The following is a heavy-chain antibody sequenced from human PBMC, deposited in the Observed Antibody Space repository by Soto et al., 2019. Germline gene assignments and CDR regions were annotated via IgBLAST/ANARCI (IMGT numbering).Heavy chain of an antibody. CDR1: GGSIRSSSYY. CDR2: IYYAGNT. V-gene: IGHV4-39*01. D-gene: IGHD3-3*01. Sequence: QLQESGPGLVKPSETLSLTCTVSGGSIRSSSYYWGWIRQPPGKGLEWIGNIYYAGNTYNNPSHNSRITISLHTSSNEFSLKLNSVTAADTAVYFWARLSTWIGYYVYHHFYLDVWGKGTTVTVSS. CDR3: ARLSTWIGYYVYHHFYLDV. J-gene: IGHJ6*03.